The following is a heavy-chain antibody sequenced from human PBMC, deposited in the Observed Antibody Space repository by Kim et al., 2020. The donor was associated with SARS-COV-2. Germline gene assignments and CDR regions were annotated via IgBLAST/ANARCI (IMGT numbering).Heavy chain of an antibody. CDR3: ARERWFGGLLSSGITSYFFCALDA. J-gene: IGHJ6*04. Sequence: GGSLRLSCAASGFTFSSYWMTWVRQAPGKGLEWVANIKLDGSEKSYVDSVKGRFTISRDNTKNSLYLQMNSLRAEDTAVYYCARERWFGGLLSSGITSYFFCALDAWAEATSVRSSS. V-gene: IGHV3-7*01. CDR1: GFTFSSYW. D-gene: IGHD3-10*01. CDR2: IKLDGSEK.